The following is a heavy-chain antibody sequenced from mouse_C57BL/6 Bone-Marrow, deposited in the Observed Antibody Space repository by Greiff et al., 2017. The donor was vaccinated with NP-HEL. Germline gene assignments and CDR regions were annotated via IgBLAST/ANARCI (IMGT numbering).Heavy chain of an antibody. CDR3: ARRLGRDAY. CDR2: INPYNGGT. J-gene: IGHJ3*01. Sequence: VQLKQSGPVLVKPGASVKMSCKASGYTFTDYYMNWVKQSHGKSLEWIGVINPYNGGTSYNQKFKGKATLTVDKSSSTAYMELNSLTSEDSAVYYCARRLGRDAYWGQGTLVTVSA. V-gene: IGHV1-19*01. CDR1: GYTFTDYY. D-gene: IGHD4-1*01.